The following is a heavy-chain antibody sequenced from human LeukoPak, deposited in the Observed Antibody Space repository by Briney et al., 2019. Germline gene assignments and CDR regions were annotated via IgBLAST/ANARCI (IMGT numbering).Heavy chain of an antibody. CDR2: ITPIFGTA. CDR1: GGTFSSYA. J-gene: IGHJ3*02. D-gene: IGHD3-3*01. V-gene: IGHV1-69*05. Sequence: ASVKVSCKASGGTFSSYAISWVRQAPGQGLEWMGRITPIFGTANYAQKFQGRVTITTDESTSTAYMELSSLRSEDTAVYYCATRGYDFWSGALAFDIWGQGTMVTVSS. CDR3: ATRGYDFWSGALAFDI.